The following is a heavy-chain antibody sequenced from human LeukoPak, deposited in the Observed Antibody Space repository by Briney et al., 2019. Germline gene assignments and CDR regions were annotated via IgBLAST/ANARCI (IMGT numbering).Heavy chain of an antibody. CDR3: ARGGYCSSTSCSSLGY. CDR1: GYSFTSYW. CDR2: IYPGDSDT. J-gene: IGHJ4*02. Sequence: GESLKISCKGSGYSFTSYWIGWVRQLPGKDLEWMGIIYPGDSDTRYSPSFQGQVTISADKSITTAYLQWSSLRASDTAMYYCARGGYCSSTSCSSLGYWGQGTLVTVSS. V-gene: IGHV5-51*01. D-gene: IGHD2-2*01.